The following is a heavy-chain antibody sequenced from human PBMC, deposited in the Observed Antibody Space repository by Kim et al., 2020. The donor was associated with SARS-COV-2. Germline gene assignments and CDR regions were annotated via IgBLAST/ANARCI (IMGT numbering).Heavy chain of an antibody. J-gene: IGHJ4*02. D-gene: IGHD5-18*01. CDR2: ISYDGSNK. CDR1: GFTFSSYG. Sequence: GGSLRLSCAASGFTFSSYGMHWVRQAPGKGLEWVAVISYDGSNKYYADSVKGRFTISRDNSKNTLYLQMNSLRAEDTAVYYCAKDLFVGYSYGFNSHYWGQGTLVTVSS. CDR3: AKDLFVGYSYGFNSHY. V-gene: IGHV3-30*18.